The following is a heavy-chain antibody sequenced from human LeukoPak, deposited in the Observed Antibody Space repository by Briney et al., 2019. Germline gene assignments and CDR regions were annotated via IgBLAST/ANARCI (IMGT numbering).Heavy chain of an antibody. J-gene: IGHJ4*02. D-gene: IGHD1-26*01. Sequence: GGSLRLSCAASGFTFSSYGMHWVRQAPGKGLEWVAVIPYDGSNKYYADSVKGRFTISRGNAKNSLYLEMTSLRAEDTAVYYCASGSPAGDYWGQGTLVTVSS. CDR1: GFTFSSYG. V-gene: IGHV3-30*03. CDR2: IPYDGSNK. CDR3: ASGSPAGDY.